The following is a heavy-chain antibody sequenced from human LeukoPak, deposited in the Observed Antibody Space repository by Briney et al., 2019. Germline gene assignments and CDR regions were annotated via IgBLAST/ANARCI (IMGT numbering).Heavy chain of an antibody. J-gene: IGHJ4*02. CDR3: ATSSGWYPKYFDY. CDR1: GFTFSSYS. Sequence: GGSLRLSCAASGFTFSSYSMNWVRRAPGKGLEWVSSISSSSSYIYYADSVKGRFTISRDNAKNSLYLQMNSLRAEDTALYYCATSSGWYPKYFDYWGQGTLVTVSS. D-gene: IGHD6-19*01. V-gene: IGHV3-21*04. CDR2: ISSSSSYI.